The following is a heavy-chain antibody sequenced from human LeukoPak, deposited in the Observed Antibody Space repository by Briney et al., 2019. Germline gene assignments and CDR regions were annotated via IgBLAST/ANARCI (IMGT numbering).Heavy chain of an antibody. CDR3: TRGWFGTLDP. CDR1: GFTFSGAW. V-gene: IGHV3-20*04. D-gene: IGHD3-10*01. Sequence: GGSLRLSCTASGFTFSGAWMTWVRQAPGKGLEWVSGINWNGGSTGYADSVKGRFTISRDNAKNTLFLQMNSLRAEDTAVYYCTRGWFGTLDPWGQGTLVTVSS. CDR2: INWNGGST. J-gene: IGHJ5*02.